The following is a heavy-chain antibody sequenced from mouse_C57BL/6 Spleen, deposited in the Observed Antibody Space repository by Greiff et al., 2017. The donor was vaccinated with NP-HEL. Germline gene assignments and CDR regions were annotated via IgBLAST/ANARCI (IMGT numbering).Heavy chain of an antibody. D-gene: IGHD2-3*01. V-gene: IGHV5-9*01. J-gene: IGHJ3*01. CDR1: GFTFSSYT. Sequence: EVQVVESGGGLVKPGGSLKLSCAASGFTFSSYTMSWVRQTPEKRLEWVATISGGGGNTYYPDSVKGRFTISRDNAKNTLYLQMSSLRSEDTALYYCARHDGRTWFAYWGQGTLVTVSA. CDR2: ISGGGGNT. CDR3: ARHDGRTWFAY.